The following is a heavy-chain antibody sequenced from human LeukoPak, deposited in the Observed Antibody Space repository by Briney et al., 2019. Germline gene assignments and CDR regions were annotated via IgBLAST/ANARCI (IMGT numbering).Heavy chain of an antibody. CDR3: AREGGYYDSSGYYYFDY. D-gene: IGHD3-22*01. Sequence: SETLSLTCTVSGGSISSYYWSWIRQPPGKGLEWIGYIYYSGSTNYNPSLKSRVTISVDTSKNQFSLKLSSVTAADTAVYFCAREGGYYDSSGYYYFDYWGQGTLVTVSS. CDR1: GGSISSYY. J-gene: IGHJ4*02. V-gene: IGHV4-59*12. CDR2: IYYSGST.